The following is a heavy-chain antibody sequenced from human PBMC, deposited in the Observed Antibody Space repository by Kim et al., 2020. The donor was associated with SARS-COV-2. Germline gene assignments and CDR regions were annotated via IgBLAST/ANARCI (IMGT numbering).Heavy chain of an antibody. J-gene: IGHJ4*02. Sequence: GGSLRLSCAASGFTVSRKYMSWVRQAPGKGLEWVSVIYSGDSAYYADSVKDRFSIFRDESKNTLYLQINSLRAEDSAVYFCARSLRDGYNPPDFWGQGTLVTVSS. CDR3: ARSLRDGYNPPDF. D-gene: IGHD5-12*01. V-gene: IGHV3-66*01. CDR1: GFTVSRKY. CDR2: IYSGDSA.